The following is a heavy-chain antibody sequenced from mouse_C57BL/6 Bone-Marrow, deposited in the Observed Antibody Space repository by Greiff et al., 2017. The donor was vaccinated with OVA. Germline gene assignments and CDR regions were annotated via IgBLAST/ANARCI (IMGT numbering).Heavy chain of an antibody. CDR3: ARPVTTVVAYYAMDY. CDR2: IFPGSGST. V-gene: IGHV1-75*01. Sequence: VQLQQSGPELVKPGASVKISCKASGYTFTDYYINWVKQRPGQGLEWIGWIFPGSGSTYYNEKFKGKATLTVDKSSSTAYMLLSSLTSEDSAVYFCARPVTTVVAYYAMDYWGQGTSVTVSS. CDR1: GYTFTDYY. J-gene: IGHJ4*01. D-gene: IGHD1-1*01.